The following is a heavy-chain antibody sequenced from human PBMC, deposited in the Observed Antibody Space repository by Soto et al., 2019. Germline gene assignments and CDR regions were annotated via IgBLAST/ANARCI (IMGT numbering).Heavy chain of an antibody. D-gene: IGHD6-13*01. CDR2: IYYSGST. V-gene: IGHV4-31*03. CDR1: GVSISSGGYY. CDR3: ARYRISGSWSKFDY. J-gene: IGHJ4*02. Sequence: SETLSLTCTVSGVSISSGGYYWSWIRQHPGKGLQWIGNIYYSGSTNYNPSLKSRIIISLDTSKNQFSLKLSSVTAADTAVYFCARYRISGSWSKFDYWGQGTLVTVSS.